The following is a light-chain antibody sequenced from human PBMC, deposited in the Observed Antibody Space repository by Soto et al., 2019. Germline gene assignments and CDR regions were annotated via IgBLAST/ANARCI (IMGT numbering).Light chain of an antibody. CDR3: QQYNDWRT. CDR2: GAS. J-gene: IGKJ2*01. CDR1: PSVSSN. V-gene: IGKV3-15*01. Sequence: EIVMTQSPVTLSVSPGERATLSCRASPSVSSNLAWYQQKPGQAPRLLIYGASTRATGIPARFSGSGSGTEFTLTIGSLQSEDFAVYYCQQYNDWRTFGQGTKLEIK.